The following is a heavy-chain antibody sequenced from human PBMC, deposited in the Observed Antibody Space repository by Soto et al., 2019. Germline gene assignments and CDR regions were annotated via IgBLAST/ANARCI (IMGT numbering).Heavy chain of an antibody. Sequence: GGSLRLSCTASGFTFSMHAMTWVRQAPGKGLEWVSGLSDSGGSIYYADSVKGRFTISRDNSMNTLYLQMNTLRAEDTAIYYCAKVSSSWYADFFDLWGQGTLVTVSS. J-gene: IGHJ4*02. CDR1: GFTFSMHA. V-gene: IGHV3-23*01. CDR2: LSDSGGSI. D-gene: IGHD6-13*01. CDR3: AKVSSSWYADFFDL.